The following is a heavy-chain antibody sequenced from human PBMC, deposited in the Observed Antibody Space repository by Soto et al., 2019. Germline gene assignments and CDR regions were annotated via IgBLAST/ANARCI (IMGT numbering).Heavy chain of an antibody. CDR2: IIPISGTA. CDR3: ARGRLSKGNLPLNGVPYYYYYYGMDV. D-gene: IGHD2-8*01. V-gene: IGHV1-69*13. CDR1: GGTFSSYA. Sequence: SVKVSCKASGGTFSSYAISWVRQAPGQGLEWMGGIIPISGTANYAQKVQGRVTITADESTSTAYMELSSLRSEDTAVYYCARGRLSKGNLPLNGVPYYYYYYGMDVWGQGPTVTVSS. J-gene: IGHJ6*02.